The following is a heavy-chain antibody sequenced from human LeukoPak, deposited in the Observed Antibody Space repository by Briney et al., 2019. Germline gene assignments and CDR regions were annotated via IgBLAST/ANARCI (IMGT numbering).Heavy chain of an antibody. CDR1: GFTFSSYA. D-gene: IGHD5-24*01. V-gene: IGHV3-64D*09. CDR2: ISSNGGST. CDR3: VKGGMATPTFGFDP. J-gene: IGHJ5*02. Sequence: PGGSLRLSCAASGFTFSSYAMSWVRQAPGKGLEWVSAISSNGGSTYYADSVKGRFTISRDNSKNTLYLQMSSLRAEDTAVYYCVKGGMATPTFGFDPWGQGTLVTVSS.